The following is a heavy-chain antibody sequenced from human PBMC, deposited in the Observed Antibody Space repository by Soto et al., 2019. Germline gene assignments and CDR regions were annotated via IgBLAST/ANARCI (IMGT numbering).Heavy chain of an antibody. CDR3: ARAGILLRLGYFDL. CDR1: YA. J-gene: IGHJ2*01. Sequence: YAISWVRQAPGQGLEWMGGIIPIFGTANYAQKFQGRVTITADESTSTAYMELSSLRSEDTAVYYCARAGILLRLGYFDLWGRGTLVTVSS. V-gene: IGHV1-69*01. D-gene: IGHD5-18*01. CDR2: IIPIFGTA.